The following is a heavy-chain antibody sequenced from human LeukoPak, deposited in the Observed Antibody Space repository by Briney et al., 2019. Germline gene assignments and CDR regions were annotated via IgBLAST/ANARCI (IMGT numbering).Heavy chain of an antibody. V-gene: IGHV3-30*03. CDR2: ISYDGSNK. J-gene: IGHJ4*02. CDR1: GFTFSTYS. Sequence: GGSLRLSCAASGFTFSTYSMNWVRQPPGKGLEWVALISYDGSNKYYADSVKGRFTFSRDNSKNTVYLQMNSLRAEDTALYYCARDADGVVDYWGQGTLVTVSS. CDR3: ARDADGVVDY. D-gene: IGHD3-10*01.